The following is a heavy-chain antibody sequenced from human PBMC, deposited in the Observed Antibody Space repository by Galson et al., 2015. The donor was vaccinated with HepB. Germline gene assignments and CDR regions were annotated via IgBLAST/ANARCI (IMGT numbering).Heavy chain of an antibody. CDR1: GSTFTSYG. CDR2: ISSCNGNT. Sequence: SVTVSCKASGSTFTSYGISWLRQAPGQGLEWMGWISSCNGNTDYAQKFQGRVTMTTDTSTSTAYMELRSLRSDDTAVYYCARADQYSSSSWWVYWGQGTLVTVSS. D-gene: IGHD6-13*01. J-gene: IGHJ4*02. CDR3: ARADQYSSSSWWVY. V-gene: IGHV1-18*04.